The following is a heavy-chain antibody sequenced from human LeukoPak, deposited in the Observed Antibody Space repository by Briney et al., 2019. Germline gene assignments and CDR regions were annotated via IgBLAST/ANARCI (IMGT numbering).Heavy chain of an antibody. D-gene: IGHD4-23*01. CDR3: ARGAGGKPYYYYGMDV. CDR1: GYTFTGYY. J-gene: IGHJ6*02. V-gene: IGHV1-2*02. Sequence: ASVKVSCKASGYTFTGYYTHWVRQAPGQGLEWMGWINPNSGGTNYAQKFQGRVTMTRDTSISTAYMELSRLRSDDTAVYYCARGAGGKPYYYYGMDVWGQGTTVTVSS. CDR2: INPNSGGT.